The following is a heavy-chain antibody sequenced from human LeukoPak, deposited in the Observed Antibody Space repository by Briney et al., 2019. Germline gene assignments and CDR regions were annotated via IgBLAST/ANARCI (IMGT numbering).Heavy chain of an antibody. CDR1: GGSISSGSYY. CDR3: ARDLYYYDSSGYYLWGFDI. J-gene: IGHJ3*02. V-gene: IGHV4-61*02. D-gene: IGHD3-22*01. Sequence: SQTLSLTCTVSGGSISSGSYYWSWIRQPAGKGLEWIGRIYTSGSTNYNPSPKSRVTISVDTSKSQFSLKLSSVTAADTAVYYCARDLYYYDSSGYYLWGFDIWGQGTMVTVSS. CDR2: IYTSGST.